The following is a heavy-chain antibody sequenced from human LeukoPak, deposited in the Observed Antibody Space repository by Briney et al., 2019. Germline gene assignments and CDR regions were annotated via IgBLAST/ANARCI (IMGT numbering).Heavy chain of an antibody. CDR3: ARDRGYSGYDYYGMDV. CDR2: VYYTGDT. D-gene: IGHD5-12*01. J-gene: IGHJ6*02. CDR1: GGSISRYY. V-gene: IGHV4-59*01. Sequence: SETLSLTCTVSGGSISRYYWNWIRQPPGKGLEWIGYVYYTGDTNYTPSLKSRVTISVDTSKTQFSLKLTSVTAADTAVYYCARDRGYSGYDYYGMDVWGQGTTVTVSS.